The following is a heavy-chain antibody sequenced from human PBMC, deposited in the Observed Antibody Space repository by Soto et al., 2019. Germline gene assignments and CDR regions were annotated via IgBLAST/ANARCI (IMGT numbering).Heavy chain of an antibody. Sequence: EVQLVESGGDLVKPGESLRVSCVASGFTFSAAWMNWVLQAPGKGLEGVGRIKIRSYGGKTDYSAPVKGRFTISRDDSTNTLSLQLNTLRTEDTDVYYGTTGLYNSGGVEHWGRGTLVTVSS. CDR3: TTGLYNSGGVEH. CDR1: GFTFSAAW. J-gene: IGHJ4*02. D-gene: IGHD2-15*01. V-gene: IGHV3-15*07. CDR2: IKIRSYGGKT.